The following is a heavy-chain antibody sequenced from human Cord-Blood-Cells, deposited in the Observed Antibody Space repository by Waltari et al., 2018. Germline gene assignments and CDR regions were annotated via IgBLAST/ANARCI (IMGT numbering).Heavy chain of an antibody. J-gene: IGHJ4*02. D-gene: IGHD3-10*01. CDR1: GGSISSGSYY. V-gene: IGHV4-61*09. Sequence: QVQLQESGPGLVKPSQTLSLTCTVSGGSISSGSYYWSWIRQPAGKGLEWIGYIYPRGNTNDNPSLKGRVIISVDTSKNQFSLKLSSVTAADTAVYYCARESPYGSGSYYFDYWGQGTLVTVSS. CDR2: IYPRGNT. CDR3: ARESPYGSGSYYFDY.